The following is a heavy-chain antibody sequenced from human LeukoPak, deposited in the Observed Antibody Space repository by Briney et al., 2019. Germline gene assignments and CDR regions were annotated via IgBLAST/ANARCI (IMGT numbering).Heavy chain of an antibody. CDR2: IKEDGSEK. Sequence: TGGSLRLSCAVSGFTFSTYWMSWVRQAPGKGLEWVGNIKEDGSEKYYVDSMKGRFTISGDNAKNSLYLQMNSLRVEDTAVYYCARDSFETDIDYWGQGTLVTVSS. J-gene: IGHJ4*02. CDR1: GFTFSTYW. D-gene: IGHD1-14*01. V-gene: IGHV3-7*01. CDR3: ARDSFETDIDY.